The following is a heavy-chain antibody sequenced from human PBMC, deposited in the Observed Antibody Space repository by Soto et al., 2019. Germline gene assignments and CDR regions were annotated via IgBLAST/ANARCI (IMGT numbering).Heavy chain of an antibody. Sequence: SETLSLTCTVSGGSISSGGYYWSWIRQHPGKGLEWIGYIYYSGSTYYNPSLKSRVTISVDTSKNQFSLKLSSVTAADTAVYYCARTTPYCSSTSCYAEVSYYYYMDVWGKGTTVT. CDR2: IYYSGST. CDR3: ARTTPYCSSTSCYAEVSYYYYMDV. V-gene: IGHV4-31*03. CDR1: GGSISSGGYY. J-gene: IGHJ6*03. D-gene: IGHD2-2*01.